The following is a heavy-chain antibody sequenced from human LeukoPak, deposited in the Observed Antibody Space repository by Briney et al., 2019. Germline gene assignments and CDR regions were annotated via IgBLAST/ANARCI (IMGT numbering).Heavy chain of an antibody. V-gene: IGHV4-39*07. CDR2: IYYSGST. J-gene: IGHJ3*02. D-gene: IGHD3-22*01. Sequence: SETLSLTCTVSGGSISSSSYYWGWIRQPPGKGLEWIGSIYYSGSTYYNPSLKGRVTISVDTSKNQFSLKLSSVTAADTAVYYCARVLPGLGYDSAFDIWGQGTMVTVSS. CDR1: GGSISSSSYY. CDR3: ARVLPGLGYDSAFDI.